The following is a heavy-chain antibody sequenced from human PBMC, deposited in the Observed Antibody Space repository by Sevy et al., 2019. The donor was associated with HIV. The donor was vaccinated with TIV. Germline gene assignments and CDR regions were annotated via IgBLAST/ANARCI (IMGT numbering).Heavy chain of an antibody. V-gene: IGHV3-48*02. J-gene: IGHJ6*02. CDR1: GFTFSSYS. CDR2: ISSSSSTI. Sequence: GGSLRLSCAASGFTFSSYSMNWVRQAPGKGLEWVSYISSSSSTIYYADSVKGRFTISRDNAKNSLYLQMNSLGDEDTAVYYCARDRRGYSGYDLLDYYYYGMDVWGQGTTVTVSS. CDR3: ARDRRGYSGYDLLDYYYYGMDV. D-gene: IGHD5-12*01.